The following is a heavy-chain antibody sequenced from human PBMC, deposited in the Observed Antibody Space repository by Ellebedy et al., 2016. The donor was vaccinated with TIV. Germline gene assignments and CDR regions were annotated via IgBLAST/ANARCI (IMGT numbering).Heavy chain of an antibody. CDR3: ARGSLPYNPFDY. D-gene: IGHD1-14*01. V-gene: IGHV5-51*01. CDR2: VFPHDSDA. J-gene: IGHJ4*02. CDR1: GYHFSNYW. Sequence: GESLKISCKGSGYHFSNYWIGWVRQTPGKGLEWMGIVFPHDSDATYNSAFQGQVTISVDKSTNAAHLQWRSLKASDTAMYYCARGSLPYNPFDYWGQGTLVTVTS.